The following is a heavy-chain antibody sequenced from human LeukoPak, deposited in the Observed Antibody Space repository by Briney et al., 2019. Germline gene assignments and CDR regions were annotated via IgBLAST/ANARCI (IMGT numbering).Heavy chain of an antibody. J-gene: IGHJ4*02. D-gene: IGHD2-15*01. CDR1: GYTFVAYG. Sequence: ASVKVSCKASGYTFVAYGITWVRQAPGQGLEWMGWISAYNGNTDYAQKFQGRVTMTTDTSTSTAYMEVRSLRSDDTAVYYCARVGGAAGLDYWGQGTLVTVSS. CDR2: ISAYNGNT. CDR3: ARVGGAAGLDY. V-gene: IGHV1-18*01.